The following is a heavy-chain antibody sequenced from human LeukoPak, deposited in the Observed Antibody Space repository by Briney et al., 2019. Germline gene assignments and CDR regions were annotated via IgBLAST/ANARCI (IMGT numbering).Heavy chain of an antibody. CDR3: ARVSLLWFGEEDY. CDR2: INHSGST. Sequence: PSETLSLTCAVYGGSFSGYYWSWIRQPPGKGLEWIGEINHSGSTNYNPSLKSRVTISVDTSKNQFSLKLSSVTAADTAVYYCARVSLLWFGEEDYWGQGTLVTVSS. V-gene: IGHV4-34*01. D-gene: IGHD3-10*01. CDR1: GGSFSGYY. J-gene: IGHJ4*02.